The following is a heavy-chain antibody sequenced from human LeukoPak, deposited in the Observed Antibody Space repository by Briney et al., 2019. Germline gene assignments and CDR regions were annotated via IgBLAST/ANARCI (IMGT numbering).Heavy chain of an antibody. CDR2: IIPILGIA. CDR3: AGSLWFGELLRVDAFDI. Sequence: ASVKVSCKASGGTFSSYAISWVRQAPGQGLEWMGRIIPILGIANYAQKFQGRVTITADKSTSTAYMELSSLRSEDTAVYYCAGSLWFGELLRVDAFDIWGQGTMVTVSS. D-gene: IGHD3-10*01. J-gene: IGHJ3*02. V-gene: IGHV1-69*04. CDR1: GGTFSSYA.